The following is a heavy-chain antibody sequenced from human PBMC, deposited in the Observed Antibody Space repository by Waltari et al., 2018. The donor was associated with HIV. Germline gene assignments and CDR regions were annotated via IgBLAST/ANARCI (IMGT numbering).Heavy chain of an antibody. CDR2: IYSGGST. V-gene: IGHV3-53*01. D-gene: IGHD3-10*01. J-gene: IGHJ6*02. CDR1: GFTVSSHY. CDR3: ARNTYGSGSDLDYYGMDV. Sequence: EVQLVEPGGGLIQPGGSLRLSCPASGFTVSSHYLSWVRQAPGKGLEWVSVIYSGGSTYYADSVKGRFTISRDNSKNTLYLQMNSLRAEDTAVYYCARNTYGSGSDLDYYGMDVWGQGTTVTVSS.